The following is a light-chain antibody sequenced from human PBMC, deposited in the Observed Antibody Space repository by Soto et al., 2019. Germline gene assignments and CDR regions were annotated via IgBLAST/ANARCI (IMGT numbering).Light chain of an antibody. Sequence: DIQMTQSPSTLSASVGDRVTITCRASQTVERWLAWYQQKPGKAPNLLISDVSSLERGVPSRFSGSGSATEFTLTISGLQPDDFATYYCQQYKDSMWTFGQGTKVDSK. CDR2: DVS. CDR3: QQYKDSMWT. CDR1: QTVERW. V-gene: IGKV1-5*01. J-gene: IGKJ1*01.